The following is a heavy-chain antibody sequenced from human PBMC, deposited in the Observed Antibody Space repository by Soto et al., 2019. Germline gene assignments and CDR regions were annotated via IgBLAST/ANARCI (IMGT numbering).Heavy chain of an antibody. J-gene: IGHJ4*02. CDR1: GFTFSTYG. CDR2: ISYDGNNK. D-gene: IGHD5-18*01. Sequence: RGGSLRLSCAASGFTFSTYGMHWVRQAPGKGLEWVAVISYDGNNKYYADSVKGRFTISRDNSKNTLYLQMNSLRAEDTAVYYYAKDLDSGYSYSPPRGYWGQGTVVPVSS. CDR3: AKDLDSGYSYSPPRGY. V-gene: IGHV3-30*18.